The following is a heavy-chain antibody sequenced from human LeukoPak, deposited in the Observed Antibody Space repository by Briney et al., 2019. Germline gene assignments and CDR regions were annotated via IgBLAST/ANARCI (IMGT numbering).Heavy chain of an antibody. Sequence: GGSLRLSCVASGFTFSPYAMHWVRQGPGKGLEWVAVISSGGTTKYYTDSVKGRFTISRDDSKNTLYLHLNSLRLDDTAVYYCASHRVFAFDVRGQGRMVTVSS. D-gene: IGHD5/OR15-5a*01. CDR2: ISSGGTTK. V-gene: IGHV3-30-3*01. CDR1: GFTFSPYA. CDR3: ASHRVFAFDV. J-gene: IGHJ3*01.